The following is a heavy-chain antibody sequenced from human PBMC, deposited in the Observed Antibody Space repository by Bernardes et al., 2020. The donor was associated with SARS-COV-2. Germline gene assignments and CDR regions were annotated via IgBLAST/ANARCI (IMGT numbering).Heavy chain of an antibody. CDR3: AHRLDGGGEGNWFDP. J-gene: IGHJ5*02. Sequence: PTLVKPTQTLTLTCTFSGFSLSSNGVGVGWIRQPPGKALEWLALIYWDDDKRYSPSLKSRLTITKDTSKNQVVLTMTNMDPVDTATYYCAHRLDGGGEGNWFDPWGQGTLVTVSS. D-gene: IGHD3-10*01. CDR2: IYWDDDK. CDR1: GFSLSSNGVG. V-gene: IGHV2-5*02.